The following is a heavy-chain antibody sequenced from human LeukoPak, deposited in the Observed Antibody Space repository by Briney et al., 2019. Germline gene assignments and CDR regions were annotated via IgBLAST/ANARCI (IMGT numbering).Heavy chain of an antibody. V-gene: IGHV3-33*01. CDR3: ARDVDTYYYYYGMDV. CDR2: IWYDGSNK. D-gene: IGHD5-18*01. J-gene: IGHJ6*02. Sequence: GRSLRLSCAESGFTFSSYGMHWVRQAPGKGLEWVAVIWYDGSNKYYADSVKGRFTISRDNSKNTLYLQMNSLRAEDTAVYYCARDVDTYYYYYGMDVWGQGTTVTVSS. CDR1: GFTFSSYG.